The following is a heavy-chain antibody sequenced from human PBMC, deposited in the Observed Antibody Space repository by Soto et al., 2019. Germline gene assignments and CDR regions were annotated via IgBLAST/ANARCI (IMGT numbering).Heavy chain of an antibody. Sequence: SETLSLTCTVSGGSISSYYWSWIRQPPGKGLEWIGYIYYSGSTNYNPSLKSRVTISVDTSKNQFSLKLSSVTAADTAVYYCARTDARLEYSGYDYVRYYYGMDVWGQGTTVTVSS. V-gene: IGHV4-59*01. CDR1: GGSISSYY. J-gene: IGHJ6*02. D-gene: IGHD5-12*01. CDR3: ARTDARLEYSGYDYVRYYYGMDV. CDR2: IYYSGST.